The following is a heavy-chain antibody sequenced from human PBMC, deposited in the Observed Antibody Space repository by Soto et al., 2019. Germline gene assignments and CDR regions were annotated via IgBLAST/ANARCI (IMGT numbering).Heavy chain of an antibody. CDR2: SRNKDHTYST. Sequence: EVQLVESGGDLVQPGGSLRLSCAVSGFTFSDHYMDWVRQAPGKGLEWVGRSRNKDHTYSTEYAASVKGRFTISRDDSDNSLCLHMNSLKTEDTAVYYCVRDPGGSSQARRLDYWGQGTLVTVSS. CDR3: VRDPGGSSQARRLDY. V-gene: IGHV3-72*01. CDR1: GFTFSDHY. J-gene: IGHJ4*02. D-gene: IGHD6-13*01.